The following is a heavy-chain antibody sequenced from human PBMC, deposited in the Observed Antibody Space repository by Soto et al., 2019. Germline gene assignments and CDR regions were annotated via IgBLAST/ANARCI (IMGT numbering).Heavy chain of an antibody. V-gene: IGHV1-18*01. CDR3: ARVGYCSGGSCYSVLLPDY. J-gene: IGHJ4*02. D-gene: IGHD2-15*01. CDR1: GYTFTSYG. CDR2: ISAYNGNT. Sequence: GASVKVSCKASGYTFTSYGISWVRQAPGQGLEWMGWISAYNGNTNYAQKLQGRVTTTTDTSTSTAYMELRSLRSDDTAVYYCARVGYCSGGSCYSVLLPDYWGQGTLVTVSS.